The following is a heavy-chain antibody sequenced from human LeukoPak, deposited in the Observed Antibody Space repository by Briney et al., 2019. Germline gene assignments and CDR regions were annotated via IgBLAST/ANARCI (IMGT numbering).Heavy chain of an antibody. D-gene: IGHD1/OR15-1a*01. CDR2: MSGSGGST. J-gene: IGHJ4*03. Sequence: GGSLRLSCAASGFPFSNYAMNWVRQAPGKGLEWVSAMSGSGGSTHYADSVKGRFTISRDNSKNTLFLQMNSLRAEDTAVYYCAKGEQGVDYWGQGATVTVSS. CDR3: AKGEQGVDY. V-gene: IGHV3-23*01. CDR1: GFPFSNYA.